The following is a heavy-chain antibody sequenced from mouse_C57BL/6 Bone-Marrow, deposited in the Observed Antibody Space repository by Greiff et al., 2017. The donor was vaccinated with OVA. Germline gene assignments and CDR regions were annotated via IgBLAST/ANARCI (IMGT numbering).Heavy chain of an antibody. CDR1: GYTFTSYG. Sequence: QVQLQQSGAELARPVASVKLSCKASGYTFTSYGISWVKQRTGQGLEWIGEIYPRSGNTYYNEKFKGKATLTADKSSSTAYMELRSLTSEDSAVYFCARQLRLLPFAYWGQGTLVTVSA. V-gene: IGHV1-81*01. D-gene: IGHD3-2*02. CDR3: ARQLRLLPFAY. CDR2: IYPRSGNT. J-gene: IGHJ3*01.